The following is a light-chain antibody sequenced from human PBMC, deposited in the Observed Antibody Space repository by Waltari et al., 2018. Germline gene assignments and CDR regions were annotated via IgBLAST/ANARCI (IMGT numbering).Light chain of an antibody. J-gene: IGLJ3*02. Sequence: QSVLTQPPSASGTPGQKVTISCSGSRSHIGTNTLNWYQHPPGTAPKLLIYSNNQRHAGVPDRFSGSKSGTSASLAISGLQSEDEAHYSCATWDDSLTGWVFGGGTKLTVL. CDR2: SNN. CDR1: RSHIGTNT. V-gene: IGLV1-44*01. CDR3: ATWDDSLTGWV.